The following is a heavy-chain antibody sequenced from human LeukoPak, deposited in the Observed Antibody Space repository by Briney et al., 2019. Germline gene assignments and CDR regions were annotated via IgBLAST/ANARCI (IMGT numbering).Heavy chain of an antibody. CDR2: IGGSGGSS. CDR1: GSTFSTYA. CDR3: AKYPPNFYDSAGYFVDC. D-gene: IGHD3-22*01. V-gene: IGHV3-23*01. J-gene: IGHJ4*02. Sequence: GGSLRLSCAASGSTFSTYAMGWVRQAPGKGLEWVSSIGGSGGSSFYADSVKGRFTIARDNSKNTLYLQMSGLRAEDAAVYFCAKYPPNFYDSAGYFVDCWGRGTLVTVSS.